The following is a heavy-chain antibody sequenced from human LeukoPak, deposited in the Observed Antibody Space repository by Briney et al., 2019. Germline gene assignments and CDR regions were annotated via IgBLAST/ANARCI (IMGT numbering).Heavy chain of an antibody. J-gene: IGHJ3*02. CDR1: GFTFSSYG. Sequence: PGGSLRLSCAASGFTFSSYGMHWVRQAPGKGLEWVAVISYDGSNKYYADSVKGRFTISRDNAKNSLYLQMNSLRAEDTAVYYCARDVDIWGQGTMVTVSS. CDR2: ISYDGSNK. CDR3: ARDVDI. V-gene: IGHV3-30*03.